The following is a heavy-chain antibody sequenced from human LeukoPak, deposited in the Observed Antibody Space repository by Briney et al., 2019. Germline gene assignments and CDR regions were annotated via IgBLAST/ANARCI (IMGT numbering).Heavy chain of an antibody. V-gene: IGHV1-2*02. D-gene: IGHD3-22*01. CDR2: INPNSGGT. Sequence: SVKVSCKASGYTFTGYYMHWVRQAPGQGLEWMGWINPNSGGTNYAQKFQGRVTMARDTSIRTAYMELSRRRSDDTAVYYCARADFYYDSSGYYQNWFDPWGQGTLVTVSS. J-gene: IGHJ5*02. CDR3: ARADFYYDSSGYYQNWFDP. CDR1: GYTFTGYY.